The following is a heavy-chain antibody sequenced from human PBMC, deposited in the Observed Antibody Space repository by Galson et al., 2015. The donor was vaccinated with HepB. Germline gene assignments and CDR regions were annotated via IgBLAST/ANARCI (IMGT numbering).Heavy chain of an antibody. J-gene: IGHJ3*02. CDR2: ISYDGSNR. D-gene: IGHD1-26*01. Sequence: SLRLSCAASGFTFSSYAMHWVRQAPGKGLEWVAVISYDGSNRYYADSVKGRFTISRDNSKNTLYLQMNSLRAEDTAVYYCARPRVGGATSESDAFDIWGQGTMVTVSS. CDR3: ARPRVGGATSESDAFDI. CDR1: GFTFSSYA. V-gene: IGHV3-30*04.